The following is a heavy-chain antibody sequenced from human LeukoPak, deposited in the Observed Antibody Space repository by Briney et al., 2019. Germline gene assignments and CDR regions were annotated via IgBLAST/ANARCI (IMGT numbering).Heavy chain of an antibody. CDR3: ARHGVNIPGIAVERRPFDY. J-gene: IGHJ4*02. Sequence: PSETLSLTCTVSEGSMRTGGYYLSWIRQPPGKGLEWIGSIYYSGSTYYNPSLKSRVTISVDTSKNQFSLKLSSVTAADTTVYYCARHGVNIPGIAVERRPFDYWGQGTLVTVSS. CDR1: EGSMRTGGYY. CDR2: IYYSGST. V-gene: IGHV4-39*01. D-gene: IGHD6-19*01.